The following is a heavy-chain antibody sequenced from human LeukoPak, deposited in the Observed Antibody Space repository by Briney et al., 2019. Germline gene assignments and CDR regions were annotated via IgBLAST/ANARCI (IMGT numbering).Heavy chain of an antibody. CDR1: GFTFSNYS. CDR3: ARPTYCSSTSCPDYYYYMDV. Sequence: GGSLRLSCAASGFTFSNYSMNWVRQAPGKGLEWVSSISHSSSYIYYADSAKGRFTISRDNARNSVYLQMNSLRAEDTAVYYCARPTYCSSTSCPDYYYYMDVWGKGTTVTVSS. V-gene: IGHV3-21*01. CDR2: ISHSSSYI. D-gene: IGHD2-2*01. J-gene: IGHJ6*03.